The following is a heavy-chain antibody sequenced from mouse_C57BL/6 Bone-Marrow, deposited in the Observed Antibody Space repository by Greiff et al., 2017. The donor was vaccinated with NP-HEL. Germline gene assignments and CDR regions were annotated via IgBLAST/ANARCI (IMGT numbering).Heavy chain of an antibody. V-gene: IGHV1-26*01. CDR1: GYTFTDYY. CDR2: INPNNGGT. Sequence: VQLQQSGPELVKPGASVKISCKASGYTFTDYYMNWVKQSHGKSLEWIGDINPNNGGTSYNQKFKGKATLTVDKSCSTAYMELRSLTSEDAAVYYCARTPPSSYYYFDYWGPGTTLTVSS. J-gene: IGHJ2*01. CDR3: ARTPPSSYYYFDY. D-gene: IGHD1-1*01.